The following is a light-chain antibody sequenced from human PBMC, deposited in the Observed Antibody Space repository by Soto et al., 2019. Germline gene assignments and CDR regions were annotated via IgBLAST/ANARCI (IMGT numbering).Light chain of an antibody. CDR3: HQYSSYPET. J-gene: IGKJ1*01. CDR1: QSISNW. Sequence: DLQMTQSPSTLSASVGDRVTITCRASQSISNWLAWYQQKPGKAPNLLIYEASRLESAVPSRFSGSASGTEFTLTINSLQPDDFATYYCHQYSSYPETFGQGTKVEIK. CDR2: EAS. V-gene: IGKV1-5*03.